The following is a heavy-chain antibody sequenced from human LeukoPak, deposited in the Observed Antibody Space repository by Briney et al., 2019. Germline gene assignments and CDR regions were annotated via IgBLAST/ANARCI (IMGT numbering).Heavy chain of an antibody. D-gene: IGHD6-19*01. J-gene: IGHJ4*02. Sequence: GGSLRLTCAASGFTFSSYSMNWVRQAPGKGLEWVSSISSSSSYMYYADSVKGRFTISRDNAKNSLYLQMNSLRAEDTAVYYCARGRVVVAVSDYWGQGTLVTVSS. V-gene: IGHV3-21*01. CDR1: GFTFSSYS. CDR2: ISSSSSYM. CDR3: ARGRVVVAVSDY.